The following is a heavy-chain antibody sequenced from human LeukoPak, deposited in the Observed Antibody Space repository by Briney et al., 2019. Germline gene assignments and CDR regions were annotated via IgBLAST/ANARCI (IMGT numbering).Heavy chain of an antibody. Sequence: SETLSLTCTVSGGSISSSDYYWGWIRQPPGKGLDWIGRISYNGNTYYNPSLKSRLTISVDTSKNQFSLKLSSVTAADTAVYYCARGAEDHYDFWRKIDYWGQGTLVTVSS. D-gene: IGHD3-3*01. CDR1: GGSISSSDYY. CDR2: ISYNGNT. V-gene: IGHV4-39*01. J-gene: IGHJ4*02. CDR3: ARGAEDHYDFWRKIDY.